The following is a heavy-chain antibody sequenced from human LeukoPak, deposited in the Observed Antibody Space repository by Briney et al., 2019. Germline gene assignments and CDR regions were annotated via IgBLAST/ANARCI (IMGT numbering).Heavy chain of an antibody. J-gene: IGHJ4*02. CDR1: GFTFSRYG. V-gene: IGHV3-30*02. CDR3: AKDYTVTTFYYFDY. Sequence: GGSLRLSCAASGFTFSRYGMDWVRQAPGKGLEWVAVIWYDGSSQYYADSVKGRFTISRDNSKNTLYLQMNSLRAEGTAVYYCAKDYTVTTFYYFDYWGQGTLVTVSS. D-gene: IGHD4-11*01. CDR2: IWYDGSSQ.